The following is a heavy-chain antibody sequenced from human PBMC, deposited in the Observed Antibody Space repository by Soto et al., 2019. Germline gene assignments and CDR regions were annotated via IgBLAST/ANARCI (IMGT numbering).Heavy chain of an antibody. CDR2: LTRGGTS. CDR3: TKRATTVPTPGNYFDS. Sequence: GGSLRISSAASRLTFWDYSMSWVRQTPERGLEWVSTLTRGGTSYYADSVQGRFTVSRDNSKNTLSLQMHSLRAEDTALYYCTKRATTVPTPGNYFDSWGQGTLVTVSS. D-gene: IGHD1-1*01. V-gene: IGHV3-23*01. CDR1: RLTFWDYS. J-gene: IGHJ4*02.